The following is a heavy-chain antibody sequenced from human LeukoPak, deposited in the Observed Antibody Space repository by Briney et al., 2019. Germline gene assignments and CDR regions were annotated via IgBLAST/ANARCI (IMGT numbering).Heavy chain of an antibody. J-gene: IGHJ4*02. CDR1: GFTFSSYS. CDR3: ARDPPLGYCSSSSCPHLDY. Sequence: PGGSLRLSCAASGFTFSSYSMNWVRQAPGRGLEWLSSISSSSSFIYYADPVKGRFTISRDNAKNSLYLQMNSLRAEDTAVYYCARDPPLGYCSSSSCPHLDYWGQGTLVTVSS. CDR2: ISSSSSFI. V-gene: IGHV3-21*01. D-gene: IGHD2-2*01.